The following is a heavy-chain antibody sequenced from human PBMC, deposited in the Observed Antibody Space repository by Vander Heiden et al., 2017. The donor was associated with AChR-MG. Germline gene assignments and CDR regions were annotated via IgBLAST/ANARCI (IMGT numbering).Heavy chain of an antibody. V-gene: IGHV3-48*02. CDR1: GFTFSSYS. D-gene: IGHD3-3*01. CDR3: ARARNEFWSGYYDY. J-gene: IGHJ4*02. CDR2: ISSSSSTI. Sequence: EVQLVESGGGLVQPGGSLRLSCAASGFTFSSYSMNWVRQAPGKGLEWVSYISSSSSTIYYADAVKGRFTISRDNAKNSLYLQMISLRDEDTAVYYCARARNEFWSGYYDYWGQGTLVTVSS.